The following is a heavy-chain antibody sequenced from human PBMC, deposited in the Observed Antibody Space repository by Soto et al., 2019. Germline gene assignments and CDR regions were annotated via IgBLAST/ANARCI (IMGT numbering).Heavy chain of an antibody. V-gene: IGHV5-51*01. Sequence: PGESLKISCKGSGYSFTNYWIGWVRQMPEKGLEWMGIIYPGDSDTRYSPSFQGQVAISADKSISTAYLQWSSLKASDTAMYYCARHLTTVVTPDYWGQGTLVTVSS. D-gene: IGHD4-17*01. CDR3: ARHLTTVVTPDY. CDR1: GYSFTNYW. CDR2: IYPGDSDT. J-gene: IGHJ4*02.